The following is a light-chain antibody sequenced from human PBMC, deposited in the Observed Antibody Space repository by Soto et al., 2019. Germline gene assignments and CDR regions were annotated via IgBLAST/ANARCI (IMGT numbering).Light chain of an antibody. CDR1: SSDVGGHNP. CDR3: SSYTSSSTLGV. V-gene: IGLV2-14*01. J-gene: IGLJ1*01. Sequence: QSALTQPASVSGSPGQSITISCTGTSSDVGGHNPVSWYQQHPGKAPKLMIYNVSNRPSGVPNRFSGSKSGNTASLTISGLLAEDEADYYCSSYTSSSTLGVFGTGTKVTVL. CDR2: NVS.